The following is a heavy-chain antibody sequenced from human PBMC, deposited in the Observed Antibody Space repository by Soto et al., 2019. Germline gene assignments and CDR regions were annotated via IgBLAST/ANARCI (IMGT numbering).Heavy chain of an antibody. V-gene: IGHV3-30*18. CDR2: ISYDGDKK. Sequence: GGSLRLSCGASGFTFSAYGMHWVRQAPVRGLEWVAFISYDGDKKQYGDSAKGRFTISRDNSKNTLYLQMNSLRAEDTAVYYCAKDSRSMDVWGQGTTVTVSS. J-gene: IGHJ6*02. CDR1: GFTFSAYG. CDR3: AKDSRSMDV.